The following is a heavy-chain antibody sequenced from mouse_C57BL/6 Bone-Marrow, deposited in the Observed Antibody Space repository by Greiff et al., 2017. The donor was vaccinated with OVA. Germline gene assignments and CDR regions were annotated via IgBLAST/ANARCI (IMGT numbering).Heavy chain of an antibody. J-gene: IGHJ3*01. Sequence: QVQLQQSGPELARPWASVTISCQAFYTFSRRVHFAIRDTNYWMQWVKQRPGQGLEWIGAIYPGNGDTSYNQKFKGKATLTADKSSSTGYMQLRSLTSEDSASDYCAANPWFAYWGQGTLVTVSA. CDR3: SEDSASDYCAANPWFAY. D-gene: IGHD4-1*01. CDR2: GQGLEWIG. CDR1: YTFSRRVH. V-gene: IGHV1-87*01.